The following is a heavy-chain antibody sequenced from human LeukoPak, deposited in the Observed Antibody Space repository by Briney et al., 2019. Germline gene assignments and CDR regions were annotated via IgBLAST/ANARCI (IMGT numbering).Heavy chain of an antibody. J-gene: IGHJ4*02. CDR1: GGTFSSYA. CDR3: ARESLWFGELFYYFDY. CDR2: IIPILGIA. D-gene: IGHD3-10*01. V-gene: IGHV1-69*04. Sequence: ASVKVSCKASGGTFSSYAISWVRQAPGQGLEWMGRIIPILGIANYARKFQGRVTITADKSTSTAYMELSSLRSEDTAVYYCARESLWFGELFYYFDYWGQGTLVTVSS.